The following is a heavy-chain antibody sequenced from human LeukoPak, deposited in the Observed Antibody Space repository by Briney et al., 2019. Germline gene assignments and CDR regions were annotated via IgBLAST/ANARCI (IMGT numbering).Heavy chain of an antibody. J-gene: IGHJ4*02. CDR2: ISSGSSYI. Sequence: GGSLRLSCAASGFTFSSYAMSWVRQAPGKGLEWVSSISSGSSYIYYADSVKGRSTISRDNAKNSLYLQMNSLRAEDTAVFYCARGYDNWNYYFDYWGQGTLVTVSS. CDR1: GFTFSSYA. CDR3: ARGYDNWNYYFDY. V-gene: IGHV3-21*01. D-gene: IGHD1-7*01.